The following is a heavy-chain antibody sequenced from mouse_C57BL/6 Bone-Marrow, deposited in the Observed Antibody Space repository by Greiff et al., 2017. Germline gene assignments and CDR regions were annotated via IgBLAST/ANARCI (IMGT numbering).Heavy chain of an antibody. Sequence: QVHVKQSGAELARPGASVKLSCKASGYTFTSYGISWVKQRTGQGLEWIGEIYPRSGNTYYNEKFKGKATLTADKSSSTAYMELRSLTSEDSAVYFCARYDHYYAMDYWGQGTSVTVSS. J-gene: IGHJ4*01. CDR1: GYTFTSYG. V-gene: IGHV1-81*01. CDR3: ARYDHYYAMDY. D-gene: IGHD2-3*01. CDR2: IYPRSGNT.